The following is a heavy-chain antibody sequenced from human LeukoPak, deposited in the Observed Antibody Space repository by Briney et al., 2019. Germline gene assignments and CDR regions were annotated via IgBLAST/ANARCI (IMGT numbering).Heavy chain of an antibody. Sequence: GGSLRLSCAASGFTFSSYSMNWVRQAPGKGLEWVSSISSSSSYIYYADSVKGRFTISRDNAKNSLYLQMNSLRAEDMAVYYCARFIAAANDAFDIWGQGTMVTVSS. CDR1: GFTFSSYS. V-gene: IGHV3-21*01. CDR3: ARFIAAANDAFDI. D-gene: IGHD6-13*01. J-gene: IGHJ3*02. CDR2: ISSSSSYI.